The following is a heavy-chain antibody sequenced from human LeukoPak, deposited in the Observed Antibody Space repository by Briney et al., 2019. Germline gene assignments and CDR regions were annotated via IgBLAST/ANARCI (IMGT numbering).Heavy chain of an antibody. CDR3: ARDRRGYSGYDWKPNDY. CDR2: ISAYNGNT. CDR1: GYTFTSYG. D-gene: IGHD5-12*01. V-gene: IGHV1-18*01. J-gene: IGHJ4*02. Sequence: GASVKVSCKASGYTFTSYGISWVRQAPGQGLEWMGWISAYNGNTHYAQKLQGRVTMTTDTSTSTAYMELRSLRSDDTAVYYCARDRRGYSGYDWKPNDYWGQGTLVTVPS.